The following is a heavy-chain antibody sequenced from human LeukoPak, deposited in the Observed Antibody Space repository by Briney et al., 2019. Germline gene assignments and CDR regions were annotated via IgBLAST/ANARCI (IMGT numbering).Heavy chain of an antibody. D-gene: IGHD3-10*02. CDR3: ARHYVSKNYFEF. J-gene: IGHJ4*02. Sequence: PSETLSLTCAVSGGSMNGFYWSWIRQTPGTGLEWMGYILDTGSTKYNPSLGSRIAISVDTSRNRFSLNLNSLTATDTAVYFCARHYVSKNYFEFWGQGILVSVSS. V-gene: IGHV4-59*08. CDR1: GGSMNGFY. CDR2: ILDTGST.